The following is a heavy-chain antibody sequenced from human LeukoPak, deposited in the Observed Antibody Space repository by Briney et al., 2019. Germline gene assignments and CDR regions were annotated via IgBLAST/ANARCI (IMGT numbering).Heavy chain of an antibody. D-gene: IGHD1-26*01. CDR3: ARDPHPGSYSYYYYYMDV. V-gene: IGHV3-48*04. Sequence: PGGSLRFSCAASGFTFSSYSMNWVRQAPGKGLEWVSYISSSSSTIYYADSVKGRFTISRDNAKNSLYLQMNSLRAEDTAVYYCARDPHPGSYSYYYYYMDVWGKGTTVTVSS. CDR1: GFTFSSYS. J-gene: IGHJ6*03. CDR2: ISSSSSTI.